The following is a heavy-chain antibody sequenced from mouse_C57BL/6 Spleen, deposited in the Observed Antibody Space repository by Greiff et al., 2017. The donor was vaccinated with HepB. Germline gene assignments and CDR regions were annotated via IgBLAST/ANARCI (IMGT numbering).Heavy chain of an antibody. D-gene: IGHD3-3*01. CDR1: GFTFTDYY. V-gene: IGHV7-3*01. J-gene: IGHJ2*01. Sequence: VQLKESGGGLVQPGGSLSLSCAASGFTFTDYYMSWVRQPPGKALEWLGFIRNKANGYTTEYSASVKGRFTISRDNSQSILYLQMNALRAEYSATYYCARYRRGREDYFDSWGQGTTLTVSS. CDR3: ARYRRGREDYFDS. CDR2: IRNKANGYTT.